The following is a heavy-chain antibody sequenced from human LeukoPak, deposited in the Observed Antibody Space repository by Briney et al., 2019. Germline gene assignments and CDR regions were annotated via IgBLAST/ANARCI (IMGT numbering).Heavy chain of an antibody. CDR1: GGSISSGSYY. CDR3: ASVRRGFGESSKYYSYYYMDV. V-gene: IGHV4-61*02. D-gene: IGHD3-10*01. Sequence: SQTLSLTCTVSGGSISSGSYYWSWIRQPAGKGLEWIGRIYTSGSTNYNPSLQSRVTISLDMSKNHFSLNLRSVTAADTAVYYCASVRRGFGESSKYYSYYYMDVWGNGTTVTISS. J-gene: IGHJ6*03. CDR2: IYTSGST.